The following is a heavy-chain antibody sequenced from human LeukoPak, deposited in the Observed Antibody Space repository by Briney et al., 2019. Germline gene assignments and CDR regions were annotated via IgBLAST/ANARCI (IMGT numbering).Heavy chain of an antibody. Sequence: GGSLRLSCAASGFTFSSYWMSWVRQAPGKGLEWVANIKQDGSEKYYVDSVKGRFTISRDNAKNSLYLQMNSLRAEDTAVYYCARVGGMVRGVRPHYYYYMDVWGKGTTVTVSS. V-gene: IGHV3-7*01. CDR2: IKQDGSEK. D-gene: IGHD3-10*01. J-gene: IGHJ6*03. CDR3: ARVGGMVRGVRPHYYYYMDV. CDR1: GFTFSSYW.